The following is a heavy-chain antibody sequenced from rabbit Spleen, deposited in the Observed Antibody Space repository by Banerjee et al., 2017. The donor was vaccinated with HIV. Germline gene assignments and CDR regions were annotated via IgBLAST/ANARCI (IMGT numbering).Heavy chain of an antibody. D-gene: IGHD5-1*01. Sequence: QSLEESGGGLVKPGGTLTLTCKASGFNLFYYWMCWVRQAPGKGLDLIGCIYAGDGSTDYTNWVNGRFSISRENAQNTVFLQMTSLTAADTATYFCARDLVAVIGWNFSLWGPGTLVTVS. J-gene: IGHJ4*01. CDR1: GFNLFYYW. CDR2: IYAGDGST. V-gene: IGHV1S43*01. CDR3: ARDLVAVIGWNFSL.